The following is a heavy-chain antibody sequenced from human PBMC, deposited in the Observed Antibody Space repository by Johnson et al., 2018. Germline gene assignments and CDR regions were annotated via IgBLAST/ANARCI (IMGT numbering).Heavy chain of an antibody. D-gene: IGHD4-17*01. CDR3: AREYGDYTQWYYYYGMDV. CDR2: ISYDGSNK. J-gene: IGHJ6*04. CDR1: GFTFSSYG. V-gene: IGHV3-30*03. Sequence: QVQLVESGGGVFQPGRSLRLSCAASGFTFSSYGMHWVRQAPGKGLEWVAVISYDGSNKYYADSVKGRFTISRDNSKNTLSLQMKSLRAEDTDVYYCAREYGDYTQWYYYYGMDVWGKGTTVTVSS.